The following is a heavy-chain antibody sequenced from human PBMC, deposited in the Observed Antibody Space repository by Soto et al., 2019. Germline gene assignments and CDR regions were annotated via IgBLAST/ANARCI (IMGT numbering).Heavy chain of an antibody. D-gene: IGHD6-19*01. CDR3: ARDLGIAVGSFDY. Sequence: ASVKVSCTASECTFSIYTISWVRQAPGQGLEWMGRIIPILGIANYAQKFQGRVTITADKSTSTAYMELSSLRSEDTAVYYCARDLGIAVGSFDYWGQGTLVTVSS. CDR1: ECTFSIYT. CDR2: IIPILGIA. V-gene: IGHV1-69*04. J-gene: IGHJ4*02.